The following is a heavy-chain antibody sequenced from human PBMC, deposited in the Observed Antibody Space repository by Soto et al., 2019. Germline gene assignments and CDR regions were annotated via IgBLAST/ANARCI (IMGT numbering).Heavy chain of an antibody. D-gene: IGHD1-26*01. V-gene: IGHV4-28*01. CDR2: IYYSGST. Sequence: QVQLQESGPGLVKPSDTLSLTCAVSGYSISSSNWWRWLRQPPGKGLEWSGYIYYSGSTYDNPSRQIRVTMSVDTSKNQFSLKLSSVTAVDTAVYYCATSDGGNFDAFDIWGQGTMVTVSS. CDR1: GYSISSSNW. CDR3: ATSDGGNFDAFDI. J-gene: IGHJ3*02.